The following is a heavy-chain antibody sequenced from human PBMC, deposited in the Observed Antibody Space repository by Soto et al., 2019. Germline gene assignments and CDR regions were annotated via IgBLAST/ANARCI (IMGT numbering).Heavy chain of an antibody. D-gene: IGHD3-16*02. CDR1: GYTFTSYG. V-gene: IGHV1-18*01. CDR2: ISAYNGNT. J-gene: IGHJ4*02. Sequence: QVQLVQSGAEMKKPGASVKVSCKASGYTFTSYGISWVRQAPGQGLEWMGWISAYNGNTNYAQKLQGRVTMTTDTSTSTAYMELRSLRSDDTAVYYCARFLGYDYVWGSYRYTGYDYWGQGTLVTVSS. CDR3: ARFLGYDYVWGSYRYTGYDY.